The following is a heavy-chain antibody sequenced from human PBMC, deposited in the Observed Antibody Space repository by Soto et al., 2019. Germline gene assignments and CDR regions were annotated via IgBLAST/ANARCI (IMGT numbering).Heavy chain of an antibody. D-gene: IGHD2-15*01. CDR3: AQRHQYGSGGSCYSNYMDV. J-gene: IGHJ6*03. Sequence: QITLKESGPTLVKPTQTLTLTCTFSGFSLSTSGVGVGWIRQPPGKALEWLALIYWDDDKRYSPSLKSRLTITRDPSKNQVVLTMPNMDPLDTATYYCAQRHQYGSGGSCYSNYMDVGGKGTPVTVSS. V-gene: IGHV2-5*02. CDR1: GFSLSTSGVG. CDR2: IYWDDDK.